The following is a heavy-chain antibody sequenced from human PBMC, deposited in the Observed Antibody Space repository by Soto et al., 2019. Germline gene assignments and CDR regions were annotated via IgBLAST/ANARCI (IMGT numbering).Heavy chain of an antibody. V-gene: IGHV4-31*03. D-gene: IGHD2-2*02. CDR2: IYYSGST. CDR3: ARGYCSSTSCYTNWFDP. J-gene: IGHJ5*02. CDR1: GGSISSGGYY. Sequence: SETLSLTCTVSGGSISSGGYYWSWIRQHPGKGLEWIGYIYYSGSTYYNPSLKSRVTISVDTSKNQFSLKLSSVTAADTAVYYCARGYCSSTSCYTNWFDPWGQGTLVTVSS.